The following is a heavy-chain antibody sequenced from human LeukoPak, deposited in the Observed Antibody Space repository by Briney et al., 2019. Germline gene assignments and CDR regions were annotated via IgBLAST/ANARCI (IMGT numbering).Heavy chain of an antibody. J-gene: IGHJ6*03. Sequence: SETLSLTCTVSGGSISSSTYSWGWLRQPRGKGLEWIGTIHYSGSTYYNTSLKSRVSISVDTSKNQFSLKLRSVTAADTAVYYCARDHQGTYFDFWSGSKANNYYYMDVWGKGTTVTVSS. D-gene: IGHD3-3*01. CDR1: GGSISSSTYS. CDR3: ARDHQGTYFDFWSGSKANNYYYMDV. V-gene: IGHV4-39*07. CDR2: IHYSGST.